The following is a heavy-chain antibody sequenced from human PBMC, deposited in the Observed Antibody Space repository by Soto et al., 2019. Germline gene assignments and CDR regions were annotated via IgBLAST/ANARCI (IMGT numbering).Heavy chain of an antibody. Sequence: QVQLQESGPGLVKPSGTLSLTCAVSGGSISSSNWWSWVRLPPGKGLEWIGEIYHSGSTNYNPSLRSRVTISIDKSKNQFSLKLSSVTAADTAVYYCASRTGDFAIWFDPWGQGTLVAVSS. CDR3: ASRTGDFAIWFDP. J-gene: IGHJ5*02. CDR2: IYHSGST. D-gene: IGHD4-17*01. V-gene: IGHV4-4*02. CDR1: GGSISSSNW.